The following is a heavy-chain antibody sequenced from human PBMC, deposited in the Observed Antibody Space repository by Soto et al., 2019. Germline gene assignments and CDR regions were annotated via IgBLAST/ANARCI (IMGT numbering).Heavy chain of an antibody. CDR3: ARDFSSQGYYYGVDV. CDR1: GFTFSDYY. CDR2: ISSNGNTI. D-gene: IGHD6-13*01. Sequence: PGGSLRLSCTASGFTFSDYYMSWIRQAPGKGLEWVSRISSNGNTIKNADSVKGRFTISRDNAKKSLYLQMNSLRAEDTAVYYCARDFSSQGYYYGVDVWGQGTTVTVS. J-gene: IGHJ6*02. V-gene: IGHV3-11*01.